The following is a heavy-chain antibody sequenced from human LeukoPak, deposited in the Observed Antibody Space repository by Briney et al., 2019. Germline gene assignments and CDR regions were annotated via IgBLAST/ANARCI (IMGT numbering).Heavy chain of an antibody. CDR2: IKKDGS. D-gene: IGHD6-19*01. V-gene: IGHV3-7*03. J-gene: IGHJ4*02. Sequence: GGSLRLSCAASGFTLSNFWMNWVRQAPGEGLEWVANIKKDGSADSVKGRFTISRDNAHNLLYLQMNSLRVGDTAVYFCARASSFDYWGQGTLATVS. CDR3: ARASSFDY. CDR1: GFTLSNFW.